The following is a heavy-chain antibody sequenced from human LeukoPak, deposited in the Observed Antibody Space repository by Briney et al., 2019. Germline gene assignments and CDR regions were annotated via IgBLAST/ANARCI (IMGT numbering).Heavy chain of an antibody. CDR2: INSDGSST. Sequence: PGGSPRLSCAAFGFTFDDYVMTWVRQAPGKGLEWVSRINSDGSSTSYADSVKGRFTISRDNAKNTLYLQMNSLRAEDTAVYYCARDPDYGDYDDAFDIWGQGTMVTVSS. J-gene: IGHJ3*02. D-gene: IGHD4-17*01. V-gene: IGHV3-74*01. CDR1: GFTFDDYV. CDR3: ARDPDYGDYDDAFDI.